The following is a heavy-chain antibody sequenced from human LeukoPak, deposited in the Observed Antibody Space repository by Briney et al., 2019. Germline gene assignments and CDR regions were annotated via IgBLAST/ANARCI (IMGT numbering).Heavy chain of an antibody. CDR3: AGGPPYCSGGSCHGGN. V-gene: IGHV3-21*06. J-gene: IGHJ4*02. CDR2: ISFSSTHI. D-gene: IGHD2-15*01. Sequence: GGSLRLSCAASGFIFSNYGMSWVRQAPGKGLEWVTSISFSSTHIYYADSIQGRFTISRDNAENSLYLQMNSLRAEDTAVYYCAGGPPYCSGGSCHGGNWGQGTLVTVSS. CDR1: GFIFSNYG.